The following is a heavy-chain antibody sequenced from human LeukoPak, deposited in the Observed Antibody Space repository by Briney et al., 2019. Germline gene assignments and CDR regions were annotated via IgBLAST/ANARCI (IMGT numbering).Heavy chain of an antibody. J-gene: IGHJ1*01. CDR3: ARDDMVVTAGYFLH. CDR2: ISAYKGNT. V-gene: IGHV1-18*01. CDR1: GFTFSDYG. D-gene: IGHD2-21*02. Sequence: ASVKVSCKAAGFTFSDYGITWVRQAPGQGLEWMGWISAYKGNTIYAENFQGRLTMTTDTSTSTAYMELRSLRSDDTAVYYCARDDMVVTAGYFLHWGQGTLVTVSS.